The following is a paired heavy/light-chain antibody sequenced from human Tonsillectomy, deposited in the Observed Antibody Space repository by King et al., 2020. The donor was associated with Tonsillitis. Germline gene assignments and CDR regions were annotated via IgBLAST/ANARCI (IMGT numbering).Light chain of an antibody. V-gene: IGLV3-9*01. CDR3: QVWGSSSYV. CDR2: RDS. J-gene: IGLJ1*01. Sequence: SYELTQPLSVSVVLGQTARITCGGNNVGSKNVYWYQQKPGQAPVLVIYRDSKRPSGIPERFSGSNSGDTATLAISRAQAGDEADYYCQVWGSSSYVFGAGTRVTVL. CDR1: NVGSKN.
Heavy chain of an antibody. J-gene: IGHJ4*02. V-gene: IGHV3-48*04. CDR1: GFTFGTYS. D-gene: IGHD3-22*01. CDR3: AREGYDSSGSDY. Sequence: EVQLVESGGGLVQPGGSLRLSCAASGFTFGTYSMNWVRQAPGKGLEWVSYIRSDSSTIYYADSVKGRFTISRDNAKNSLYLQMNSLRAEDTAVYYCAREGYDSSGSDYWGQGTLVTVSS. CDR2: IRSDSSTI.